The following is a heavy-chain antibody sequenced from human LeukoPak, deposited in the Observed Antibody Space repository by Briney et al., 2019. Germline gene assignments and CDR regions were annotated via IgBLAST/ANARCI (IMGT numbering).Heavy chain of an antibody. V-gene: IGHV4-39*01. D-gene: IGHD3-16*01. J-gene: IGHJ5*02. CDR1: GGSISSSSHC. CDR3: ARAKRTDGGWFDP. Sequence: PSETLSLTCTVSGGSISSSSHCWGWIRQPPGKGLEWIGSIYYSGSTYYNSSLKSRVTISVDTSKNQFSLKLSSVTAADTAVYYCARAKRTDGGWFDPWGQGTLVTVSS. CDR2: IYYSGST.